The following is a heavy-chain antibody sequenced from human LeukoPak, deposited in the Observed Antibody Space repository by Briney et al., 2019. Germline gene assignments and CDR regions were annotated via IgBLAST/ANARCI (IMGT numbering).Heavy chain of an antibody. J-gene: IGHJ5*02. CDR3: ARGPYYYGSGSYLFDP. Sequence: SETLSLTCAVYGGSFSGYYWSWIRQPPGKGLEWIGEINHSGSTNYNPSLKSRVTISVDTSKNQFSLKLSSVTAADTAVYYCARGPYYYGSGSYLFDPWGQGTLVTVSS. CDR2: INHSGST. V-gene: IGHV4-34*01. CDR1: GGSFSGYY. D-gene: IGHD3-10*01.